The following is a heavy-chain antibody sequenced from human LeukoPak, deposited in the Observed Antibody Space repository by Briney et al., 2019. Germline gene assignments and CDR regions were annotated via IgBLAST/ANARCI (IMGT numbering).Heavy chain of an antibody. D-gene: IGHD6-19*01. J-gene: IGHJ3*02. CDR3: ATSSGLNRDAFDI. V-gene: IGHV1-3*01. CDR2: INAGNGNT. Sequence: ASVKVSCKASGYTFTSYAMHWVRQAPGQRLEWMGWINAGNGNTKYSQKFQGRVTITRDTSASTAYMELSSLRSEVTAVYYCATSSGLNRDAFDIWGQGTMVTVSS. CDR1: GYTFTSYA.